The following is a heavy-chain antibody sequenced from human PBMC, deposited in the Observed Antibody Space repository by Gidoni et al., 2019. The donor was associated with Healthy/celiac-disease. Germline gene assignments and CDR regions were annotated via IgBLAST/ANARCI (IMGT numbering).Heavy chain of an antibody. CDR1: GGSFSGYY. Sequence: QVKLQQWGAGLLKHSETLSLTCAVYGGSFSGYYWSWRRQPPGKGLEWIGEINHSGSTNYNATLSSRVTISVDTSQNQFSLKLSSVTAADTAVYYCARGRGVYWSSTSCYPDYYYYYMDVWGKGTTVTVSS. J-gene: IGHJ6*03. D-gene: IGHD2-2*01. V-gene: IGHV4-34*01. CDR2: INHSGST. CDR3: ARGRGVYWSSTSCYPDYYYYYMDV.